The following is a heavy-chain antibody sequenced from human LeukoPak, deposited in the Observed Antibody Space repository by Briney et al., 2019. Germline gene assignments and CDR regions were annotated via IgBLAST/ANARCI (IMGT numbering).Heavy chain of an antibody. D-gene: IGHD2-8*01. CDR2: ISSSGSTI. V-gene: IGHV3-11*01. CDR3: RRSGCTNGVCCFTPFFDY. CDR1: GFTFSSYY. Sequence: GGSLRLSCAASGFTFSSYYMNWIRQAPGKGLEWVSYISSSGSTIYYADSVKGRFTISRDNAKNSLYLQMNSLRAEDTAVYYCRRSGCTNGVCCFTPFFDYWGKGNLVTVSS. J-gene: IGHJ4*02.